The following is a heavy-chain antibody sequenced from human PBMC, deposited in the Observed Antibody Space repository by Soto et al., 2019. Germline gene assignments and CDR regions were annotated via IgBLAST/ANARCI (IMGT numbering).Heavy chain of an antibody. J-gene: IGHJ6*02. V-gene: IGHV5-10-1*01. CDR3: ARSFSGYDLLGGYYYYGMDV. CDR1: GYSFTSYW. CDR2: IDPSDSYT. Sequence: GESLKISCKGSGYSFTSYWISWVRQMPGKGLEWMGRIDPSDSYTNYSPSFQGHVTISADKSISTAYLQWSSLKASDTAMYYCARSFSGYDLLGGYYYYGMDVWGQGTTVTVSS. D-gene: IGHD5-12*01.